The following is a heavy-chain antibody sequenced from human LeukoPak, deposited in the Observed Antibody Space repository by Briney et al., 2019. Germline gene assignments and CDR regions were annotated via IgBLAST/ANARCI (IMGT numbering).Heavy chain of an antibody. Sequence: PSETLSLTCTVSGGSISSYYWSWIRQPAGKGLEWIGRIYTSGSTNYNPSLKSRVTMSVDTSKNQFSLKLSSVTAADTAVYYCASTTTGIAAAGRWDFDYWGQRTLVTVSS. CDR2: IYTSGST. CDR3: ASTTTGIAAAGRWDFDY. V-gene: IGHV4-4*07. J-gene: IGHJ4*02. CDR1: GGSISSYY. D-gene: IGHD6-13*01.